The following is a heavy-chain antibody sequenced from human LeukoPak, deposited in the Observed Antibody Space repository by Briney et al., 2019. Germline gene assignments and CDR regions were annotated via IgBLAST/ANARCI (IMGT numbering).Heavy chain of an antibody. V-gene: IGHV4-30-4*07. CDR3: ARGDSYNFHYFDY. J-gene: IGHJ4*02. CDR1: GGSISRGGYS. Sequence: SQTLSLPRAVSGGSISRGGYSWSWLREPQGQGLEWIGHTYYSWNTNYNVPLKSRVTISVDTSKNQFSVKQSSVTASDTAVYFCARGDSYNFHYFDYWGQGTLVTVSS. D-gene: IGHD5-24*01. CDR2: TYYSWNT.